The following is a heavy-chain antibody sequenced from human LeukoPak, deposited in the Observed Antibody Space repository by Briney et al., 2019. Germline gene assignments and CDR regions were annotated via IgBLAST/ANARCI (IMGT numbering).Heavy chain of an antibody. CDR2: IYHSGST. CDR1: GGSISSSNW. D-gene: IGHD6-19*01. CDR3: ARVENGAQWVVPERWYFDL. V-gene: IGHV4-4*02. J-gene: IGHJ2*01. Sequence: SGTLSSTCAVSGGSISSSNWWSWVRQPPGRGLEWIGEIYHSGSTNYNPSLKSRVTISVDKSKNQFSLKLSSVTAADTAVYYCARVENGAQWVVPERWYFDLWGRGTLVTVSS.